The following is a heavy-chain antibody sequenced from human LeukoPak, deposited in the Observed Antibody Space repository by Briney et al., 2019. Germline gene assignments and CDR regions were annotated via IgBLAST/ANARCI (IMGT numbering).Heavy chain of an antibody. Sequence: KAGGSLRLSCAASGFTFSSYSMNWVRQAPGKGLEWVSSISSSSSYIYYADSVKGRFTISRDNAKNSLYLQMNSLRAEDTAVYYCARWFSTGRGFFDYWGQGILVTVSS. CDR1: GFTFSSYS. CDR3: ARWFSTGRGFFDY. J-gene: IGHJ4*02. D-gene: IGHD6-19*01. CDR2: ISSSSSYI. V-gene: IGHV3-21*01.